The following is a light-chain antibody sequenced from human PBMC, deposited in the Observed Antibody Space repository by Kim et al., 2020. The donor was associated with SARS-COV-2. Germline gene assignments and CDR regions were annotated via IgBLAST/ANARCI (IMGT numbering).Light chain of an antibody. Sequence: QRVTISCTGTRSNSGAGYDVHWYQHLPGTAPKLLIYGNTNRPSGVPDRFSGSKSGTSASLAISGLQPEDEADYYCQAYDSSVRYIIFGGGTQLTVL. J-gene: IGLJ2*01. CDR3: QAYDSSVRYII. CDR2: GNT. CDR1: RSNSGAGYD. V-gene: IGLV1-40*01.